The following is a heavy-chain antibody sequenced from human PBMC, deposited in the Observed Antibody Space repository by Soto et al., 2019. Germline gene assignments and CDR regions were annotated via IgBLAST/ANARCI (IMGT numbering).Heavy chain of an antibody. V-gene: IGHV1-2*02. D-gene: IGHD5-12*01. J-gene: IGHJ4*02. CDR2: INPDSGGT. CDR3: ARKVAKFDFDL. CDR1: GYIFIGYY. Sequence: ASVKVSCKTSGYIFIGYYIHWVRQAPGQGLEWMGWINPDSGGTKYDHKFQGRVTMTRDTSLSTAYMELSSLSPDDTAVYYCARKVAKFDFDLWGQGNLVTVSS.